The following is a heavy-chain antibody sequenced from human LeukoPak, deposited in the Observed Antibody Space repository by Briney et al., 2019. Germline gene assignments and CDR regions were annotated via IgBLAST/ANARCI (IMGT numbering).Heavy chain of an antibody. J-gene: IGHJ4*02. D-gene: IGHD3-22*01. V-gene: IGHV3-30*18. CDR2: ISYDGSNK. CDR1: GFTFSSYG. CDR3: AKDHYYDSSGYYDY. Sequence: GGSLRLSCAASGFTFSSYGMHWVRQAPGKGLEWVAVISYDGSNKYYADSVKGRFTISRDNSKNTLYLRMNSLRAEDTAVYYCAKDHYYDSSGYYDYWGQGTLVTVSS.